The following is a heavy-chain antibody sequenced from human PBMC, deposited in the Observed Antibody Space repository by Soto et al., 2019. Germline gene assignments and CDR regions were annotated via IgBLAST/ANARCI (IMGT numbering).Heavy chain of an antibody. Sequence: QMQLVQSGAEVKKPGASVKVSCKASGYTFTSYDINWVRQATGQGLEWMGWMNPNSGNTGYAQNFQGRVTMTRNTSIGTAHKELSSLGSEGTAVYYCARRGYGMDVWGQGTTVTVSS. CDR1: GYTFTSYD. CDR3: ARRGYGMDV. V-gene: IGHV1-8*01. J-gene: IGHJ6*02. CDR2: MNPNSGNT.